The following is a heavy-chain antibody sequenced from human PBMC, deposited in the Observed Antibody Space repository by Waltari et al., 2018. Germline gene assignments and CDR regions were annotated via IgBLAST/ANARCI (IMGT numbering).Heavy chain of an antibody. CDR2: ISHSGST. D-gene: IGHD3-10*01. CDR3: VRDLGGSGNSWFDA. CDR1: SYSIRSGYF. V-gene: IGHV4-38-2*02. Sequence: QVQLQESGPGLARPSETLSLTCDVSSYSIRSGYFWGWIRQPPGKGLQWIGSISHSGSTYYNPSLKSRVTLSVDTSKNHFALKVTSVTAADTATYYCVRDLGGSGNSWFDAWGQGSLVIVSS. J-gene: IGHJ5*02.